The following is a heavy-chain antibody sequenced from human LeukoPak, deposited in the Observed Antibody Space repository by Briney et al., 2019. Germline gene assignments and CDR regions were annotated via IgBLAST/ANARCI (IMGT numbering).Heavy chain of an antibody. CDR3: ARGYGGIYYYYMDV. D-gene: IGHD3-16*01. Sequence: SETLSLTCAVYGGSFSGHYWSWIRQPPGKGLEWIGEINHSGRTNYNPSLKSRVTISVDTSKNQFSLKLSSVTAADTAVYYCARGYGGIYYYYMDVWGKGTTVTVSS. CDR2: INHSGRT. V-gene: IGHV4-34*01. J-gene: IGHJ6*03. CDR1: GGSFSGHY.